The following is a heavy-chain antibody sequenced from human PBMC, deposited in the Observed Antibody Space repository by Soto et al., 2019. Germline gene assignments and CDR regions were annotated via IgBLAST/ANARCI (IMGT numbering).Heavy chain of an antibody. V-gene: IGHV1-69*13. CDR3: ARDRLGSLSRPYFDY. CDR2: IIPIFGTA. J-gene: IGHJ4*02. Sequence: SVKVSCKASGGTFSSYAISWVRQAPGQGLEWMGGIIPIFGTANYAQKFQGRVTITADESTSTAYMELSSLRSEDTAVYYCARDRLGSLSRPYFDYWGQGTLVTVSS. D-gene: IGHD1-26*01. CDR1: GGTFSSYA.